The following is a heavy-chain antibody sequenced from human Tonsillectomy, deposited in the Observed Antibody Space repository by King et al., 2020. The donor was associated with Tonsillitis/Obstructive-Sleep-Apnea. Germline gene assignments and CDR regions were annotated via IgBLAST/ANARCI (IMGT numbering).Heavy chain of an antibody. CDR2: IYYSGST. Sequence: VQLQESGPRLVKPSETLSLTCTVSGGSISSYYWSWVRQPPGKGLEWIGYIYYSGSTNYNPSLKSRVTISVDTPKNQFSLKLSSVTAADTAVYYCARRGELDAFDIWGQGTMVTVSS. J-gene: IGHJ3*02. V-gene: IGHV4-59*08. CDR3: ARRGELDAFDI. CDR1: GGSISSYY. D-gene: IGHD1-26*01.